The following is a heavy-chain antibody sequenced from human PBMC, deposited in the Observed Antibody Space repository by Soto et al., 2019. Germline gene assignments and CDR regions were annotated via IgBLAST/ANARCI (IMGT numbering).Heavy chain of an antibody. J-gene: IGHJ4*01. CDR3: TTDSYITSIIVRFDY. CDR2: VKSKNDGGTT. Sequence: PGGSMRLSCGASGFTFSNAWSNWVRQDPGKGLEWVGRVKSKNDGGTTDFAAPVKGRFAISRDDSKNMVYLEMNSLQTEDTAIYYCTTDSYITSIIVRFDYWGHGTLVTVSS. D-gene: IGHD3-22*01. CDR1: GFTFSNAW. V-gene: IGHV3-15*07.